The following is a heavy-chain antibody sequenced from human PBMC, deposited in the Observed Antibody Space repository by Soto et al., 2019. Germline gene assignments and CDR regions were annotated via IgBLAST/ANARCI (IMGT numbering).Heavy chain of an antibody. CDR2: INHSGST. V-gene: IGHV4-34*01. Sequence: SETLSLTCAVYGGSFSGYYWIWIRQPPGKGLEWIGEINHSGSTNYNPSLKSRVTISVDTSKNQFSLKLSSVTAADTAVYYCAREPYSSSVTGYYFDYWGQGTLVTVSS. CDR3: AREPYSSSVTGYYFDY. J-gene: IGHJ4*02. CDR1: GGSFSGYY. D-gene: IGHD6-6*01.